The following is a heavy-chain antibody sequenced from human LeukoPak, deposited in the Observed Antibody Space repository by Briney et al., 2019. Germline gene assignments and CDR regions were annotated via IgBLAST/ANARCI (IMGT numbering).Heavy chain of an antibody. CDR2: INSAGST. D-gene: IGHD4-17*01. J-gene: IGHJ4*02. CDR3: AKDQNTVATAPFDY. Sequence: GGSLRLSCAASGFIVSGDFMSWVRQAPGKGLEWVSAINSAGSTYYGDSVRGRFTISRDNSKNVLYLQMNSLRAEDTALYYCAKDQNTVATAPFDYWGQGTLVTVSS. V-gene: IGHV3-53*01. CDR1: GFIVSGDF.